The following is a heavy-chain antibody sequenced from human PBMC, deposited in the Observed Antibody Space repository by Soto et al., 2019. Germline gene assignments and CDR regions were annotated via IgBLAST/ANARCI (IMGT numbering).Heavy chain of an antibody. CDR3: ARVTPRPRF. CDR2: ISSSGSTI. CDR1: GFTFSSYE. V-gene: IGHV3-48*03. D-gene: IGHD4-4*01. J-gene: IGHJ4*02. Sequence: GFLRLSCAASGFTFSSYEMNWVRQAPGNGLEWVSYISSSGSTIYYAASVKGRSTISRDNAKNSLYLQMSSLRAEATAVYYCARVTPRPRFWGQGTLVTVAS.